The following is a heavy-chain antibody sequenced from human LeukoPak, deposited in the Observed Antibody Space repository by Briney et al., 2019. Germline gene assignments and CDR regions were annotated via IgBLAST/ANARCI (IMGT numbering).Heavy chain of an antibody. V-gene: IGHV3-21*01. D-gene: IGHD3-9*01. CDR1: GFSFSSYS. J-gene: IGHJ6*02. CDR2: ISSSSSYI. CDR3: ARESGLTIFSVGIDV. Sequence: PWGSLRLSCAASGFSFSSYSMNWVRQAPGKGLEWVSSISSSSSYIYYADSVKGRFTISRDNAKNSLFLQMNSLRAEDTAVYYCARESGLTIFSVGIDVWGQGTMVTVSS.